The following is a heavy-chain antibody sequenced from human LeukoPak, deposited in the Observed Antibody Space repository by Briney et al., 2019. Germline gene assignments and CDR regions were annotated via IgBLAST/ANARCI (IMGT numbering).Heavy chain of an antibody. J-gene: IGHJ6*03. D-gene: IGHD3-16*01. Sequence: ASVKVSCKASGYTFTSYGISWVRQAPGQGLGWMGWISAYNGNTNYAQKLQGRVTMTTDTSTSTAYMELRSLRSDDTAVYYCARSHLRLYYYYYYMDVWGKGTTVTISS. CDR3: ARSHLRLYYYYYYMDV. CDR1: GYTFTSYG. V-gene: IGHV1-18*01. CDR2: ISAYNGNT.